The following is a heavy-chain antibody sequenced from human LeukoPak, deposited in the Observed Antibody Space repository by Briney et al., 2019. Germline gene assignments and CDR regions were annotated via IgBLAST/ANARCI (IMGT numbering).Heavy chain of an antibody. CDR2: INPGGSSI. Sequence: PGGSLRLSCAASGFTFSSYWMHWVRQVPGKGLAWVARINPGGSSITYADSVKGRFTIPRDNAKNTLYLQMDSLRAEDTGVYYCARSNQADDYWGQGTLVTVSS. D-gene: IGHD1-14*01. J-gene: IGHJ4*02. CDR3: ARSNQADDY. CDR1: GFTFSSYW. V-gene: IGHV3-74*01.